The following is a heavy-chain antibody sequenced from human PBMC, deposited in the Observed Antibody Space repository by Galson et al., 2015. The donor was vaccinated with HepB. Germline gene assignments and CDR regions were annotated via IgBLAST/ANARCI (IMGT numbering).Heavy chain of an antibody. V-gene: IGHV1-8*01. CDR1: GYTFTSYD. CDR3: ARAPRYSWDYGGYYYMDV. J-gene: IGHJ6*03. D-gene: IGHD1-7*01. Sequence: SVKVSCKASGYTFTSYDINWVRQATGQGLEWMGWMSPSIGTTGYAQKFQGRITVTRNTSISTAYMELSSLTSDDTAVYYCARAPRYSWDYGGYYYMDVWGKGTTVTVSS. CDR2: MSPSIGTT.